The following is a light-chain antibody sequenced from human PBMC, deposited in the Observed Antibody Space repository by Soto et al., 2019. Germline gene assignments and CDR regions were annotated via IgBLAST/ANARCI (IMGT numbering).Light chain of an antibody. CDR3: GTWDSSLSSVV. Sequence: QSVLTQPPSVSAAPGQTVTISCSGSSSNIGNNYVSWYQQLPGTAPKLLIYENNKRPSGIPDRFSGSKSGTSPTLGITGHQTGDEADYYCGTWDSSLSSVVFGGGTQLTVL. J-gene: IGLJ2*01. CDR1: SSNIGNNY. CDR2: ENN. V-gene: IGLV1-51*02.